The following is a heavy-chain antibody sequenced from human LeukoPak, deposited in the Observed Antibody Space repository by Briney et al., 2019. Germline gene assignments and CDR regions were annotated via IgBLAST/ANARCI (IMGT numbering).Heavy chain of an antibody. CDR1: GYMFNIYG. J-gene: IGHJ4*02. D-gene: IGHD5-12*01. V-gene: IGHV1-18*01. CDR3: ARSPPSTGYDRFDT. CDR2: ISAFNGNT. Sequence: ASVKVSCKASGYMFNIYGISWVRQAPGQGLEWMGWISAFNGNTNYARNFQDRVTMTTGTSTSTEYMELTSLRSDDTAVYYCARSPPSTGYDRFDTWGQGTLVTVSS.